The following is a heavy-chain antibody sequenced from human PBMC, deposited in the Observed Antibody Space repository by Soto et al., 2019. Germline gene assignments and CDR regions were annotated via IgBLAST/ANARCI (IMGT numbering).Heavy chain of an antibody. CDR1: GGSFSGYY. CDR3: ARVGSSSSEDYYYYMVV. J-gene: IGHJ6*03. D-gene: IGHD6-6*01. Sequence: QVQLQQWGAGLLKPSETLSLTCAVYGGSFSGYYWSWIRQPPGKGLEWIGEINHSGSTNYNPSLKSRVTISVDTSKNQFSLKLSSVTAADTAVYYCARVGSSSSEDYYYYMVVWGKGPRSPSP. CDR2: INHSGST. V-gene: IGHV4-34*01.